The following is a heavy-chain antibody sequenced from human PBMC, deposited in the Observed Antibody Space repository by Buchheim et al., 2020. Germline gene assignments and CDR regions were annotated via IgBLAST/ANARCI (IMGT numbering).Heavy chain of an antibody. CDR3: ATRGDSGYTYVY. V-gene: IGHV4-4*02. CDR1: GGSIRSSKW. J-gene: IGHJ4*02. D-gene: IGHD5-18*01. Sequence: QVQLQESGPELVKPSGTLSLTCAVSGGSIRSSKWWSWVRQPPGKGLEWIGEIYHSGSTKYNPSLKSRVTISVDNSKNQFSLNLSSATAADTAMYYCATRGDSGYTYVYWGQGTL. CDR2: IYHSGST.